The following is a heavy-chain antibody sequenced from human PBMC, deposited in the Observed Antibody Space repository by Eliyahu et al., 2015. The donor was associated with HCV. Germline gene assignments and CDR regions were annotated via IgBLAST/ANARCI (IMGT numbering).Heavy chain of an antibody. CDR2: IIPILGIA. Sequence: QVQLVQSGAEMKKPGSSVKVSCKASGGTFSSYAISWVRQAPGQGLEWMGRIIPILGIANYAQKFQGRVTITADKSTSTAYMELSSLRSEDTAVYYCASWYDSSGYYEGEASFDYWGQGTLVTVSS. CDR3: ASWYDSSGYYEGEASFDY. CDR1: GGTFSSYA. J-gene: IGHJ4*02. V-gene: IGHV1-69*04. D-gene: IGHD3-22*01.